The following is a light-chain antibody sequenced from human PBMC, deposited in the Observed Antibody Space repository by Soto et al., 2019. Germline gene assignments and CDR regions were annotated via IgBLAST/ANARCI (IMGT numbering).Light chain of an antibody. J-gene: IGKJ2*01. CDR3: MQALQTPYT. CDR2: LGS. V-gene: IGKV2-28*01. Sequence: EIVMTQSPPSLTVTPGEPASISCRSSQRLLHSNGNNFLDWYLQKPGQSPQLLIYLGSNRASGVPDRVSGSGAGTDFTLKISGVEAEDVGVYYCMQALQTPYTFGQGTKVDIK. CDR1: QRLLHSNGNNF.